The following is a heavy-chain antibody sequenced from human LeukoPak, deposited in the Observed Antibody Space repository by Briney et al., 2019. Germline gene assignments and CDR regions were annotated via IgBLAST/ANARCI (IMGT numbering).Heavy chain of an antibody. CDR2: ISYDGSNK. CDR3: AREEMVRGVIDGGAFDY. V-gene: IGHV3-30*14. CDR1: GFTFSSYA. J-gene: IGHJ4*02. D-gene: IGHD3-10*01. Sequence: PSGGSLRLSCAASGFTFSSYAMHWVRQAPGKGLEWVAVISYDGSNKYYADSVKGRFTISRDNSKNTLYLQMNSLRAEDTAVYYCAREEMVRGVIDGGAFDYWGQGTLVTVSS.